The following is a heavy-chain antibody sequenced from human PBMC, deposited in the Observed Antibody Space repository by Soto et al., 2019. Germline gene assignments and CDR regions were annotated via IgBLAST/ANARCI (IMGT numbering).Heavy chain of an antibody. D-gene: IGHD5-18*01. CDR1: GGSMRSADYY. J-gene: IGHJ4*02. V-gene: IGHV4-30-4*01. CDR2: IYHSGTT. Sequence: SETLSLTCTVSGGSMRSADYYGCWIRQPPGKGLEWIGYIYHSGTTYYNPSLQSRVSISLDTSKNQFSLKLSSVAAADTAVYYCARVRAYSYGYEDYWGQGTLVTVSS. CDR3: ARVRAYSYGYEDY.